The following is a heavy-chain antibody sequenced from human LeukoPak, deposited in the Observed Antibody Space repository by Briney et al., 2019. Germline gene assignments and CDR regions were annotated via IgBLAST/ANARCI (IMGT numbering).Heavy chain of an antibody. V-gene: IGHV3-23*01. CDR2: ISGSGGST. Sequence: PGGSLRLSCAASGFTFSNYAMSWVRQAPGKGLEWVSTISGSGGSTYYADSVKGQFTISRDNSKNTLYLQMNSLRAEDTALYYCAKDIRGGFILTAFDIWGQGTMVTVSS. CDR3: AKDIRGGFILTAFDI. CDR1: GFTFSNYA. D-gene: IGHD3-10*01. J-gene: IGHJ3*02.